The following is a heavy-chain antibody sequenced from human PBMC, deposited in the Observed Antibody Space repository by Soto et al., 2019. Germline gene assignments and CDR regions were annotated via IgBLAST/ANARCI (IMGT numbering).Heavy chain of an antibody. CDR1: GGTFSSYA. CDR3: ARGYCSSTSCQGYYYYYGMDV. Sequence: SVKVSCKASGGTFSSYAISWVRQAPGQGLEWMGGIIPIFGTANYAQKFQGRVTITADESTSTAYMELSSLRSEDTAVYYCARGYCSSTSCQGYYYYYGMDVWGPGTTVTVSS. J-gene: IGHJ6*02. D-gene: IGHD2-2*01. CDR2: IIPIFGTA. V-gene: IGHV1-69*13.